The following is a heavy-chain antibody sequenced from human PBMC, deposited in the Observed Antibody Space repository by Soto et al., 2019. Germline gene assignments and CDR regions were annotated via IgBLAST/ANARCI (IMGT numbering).Heavy chain of an antibody. CDR3: AKPISGGIPAADHYYYYGMDV. D-gene: IGHD6-13*01. V-gene: IGHV3-23*01. Sequence: LRLSCAASGFTFSSYAMSWVRQAPGKGLEWVSAISGSGGSTYYADSVKGRFTISRDNSKNTLYLQMNSLRAEDTAVYYCAKPISGGIPAADHYYYYGMDVWGQGTTVTVSS. CDR1: GFTFSSYA. J-gene: IGHJ6*02. CDR2: ISGSGGST.